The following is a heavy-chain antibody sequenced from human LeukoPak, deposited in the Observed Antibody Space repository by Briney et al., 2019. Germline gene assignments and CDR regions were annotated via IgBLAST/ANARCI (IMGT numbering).Heavy chain of an antibody. CDR3: ARDLNGYSYGPYDAFDI. Sequence: SETLSLTCTVSGGSISSYYWSWIRQPPGKGLEWIGYIYYSGSTNYNPSLKSRVTISVDTSKNQFSLKLSSVTAADTAVCYCARDLNGYSYGPYDAFDIWGQGTMVTVSS. CDR1: GGSISSYY. J-gene: IGHJ3*02. V-gene: IGHV4-59*01. D-gene: IGHD5-18*01. CDR2: IYYSGST.